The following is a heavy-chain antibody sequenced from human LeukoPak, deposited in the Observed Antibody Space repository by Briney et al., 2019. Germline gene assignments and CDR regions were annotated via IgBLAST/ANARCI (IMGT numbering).Heavy chain of an antibody. CDR1: GGSISSYY. CDR3: ARLGAYSSGWYEEVWFDP. Sequence: PSETLSLTCTVSGGSISSYYWGWIRQPPGKGLEWIGSIYYSGSTYNNPSLKSRVTISVDTSKNQFSLKLSSVTAADTAVYYCARLGAYSSGWYEEVWFDPWGQGTLVTVSS. D-gene: IGHD6-19*01. J-gene: IGHJ5*02. V-gene: IGHV4-39*01. CDR2: IYYSGST.